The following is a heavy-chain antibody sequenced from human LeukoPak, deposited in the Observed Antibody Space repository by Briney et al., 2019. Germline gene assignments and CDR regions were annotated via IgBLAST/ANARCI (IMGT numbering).Heavy chain of an antibody. CDR2: IIPIFGTA. Sequence: SVKVSCKASGGTFSSYAISWVRQAPGQGLEWMGGIIPIFGTANYAQKFQGRVTITADESTSTAYMELSSLRSDDTAVYYCARAVWFGELATGTQPKQYNWFDPWGQGTLVTVSS. J-gene: IGHJ5*02. D-gene: IGHD3-10*01. CDR1: GGTFSSYA. CDR3: ARAVWFGELATGTQPKQYNWFDP. V-gene: IGHV1-69*13.